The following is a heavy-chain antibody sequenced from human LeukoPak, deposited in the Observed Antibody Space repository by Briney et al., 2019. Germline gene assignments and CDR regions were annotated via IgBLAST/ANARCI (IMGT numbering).Heavy chain of an antibody. V-gene: IGHV3-23*01. Sequence: GGSLRLSCAASGFTFSSYAMAWVRQTPGKGLEWVSAICANDDNTYYADSVKGRFTISRDNSKNTLYLQMNSLRVDDTALYYCAKGTAGNCYQPSDYWGQGTLVTVSS. CDR3: AKGTAGNCYQPSDY. D-gene: IGHD2-15*01. CDR2: ICANDDNT. J-gene: IGHJ4*02. CDR1: GFTFSSYA.